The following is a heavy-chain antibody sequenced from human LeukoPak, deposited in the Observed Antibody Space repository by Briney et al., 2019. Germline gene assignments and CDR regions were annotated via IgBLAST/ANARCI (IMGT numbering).Heavy chain of an antibody. J-gene: IGHJ6*03. CDR1: GFTFSNAW. D-gene: IGHD6-6*01. CDR2: IKSKTDGGTT. Sequence: GGSLRLSCAASGFTFSNAWMSWVRQAPGKGLEWVGRIKSKTDGGTTDYAAPVKGRFTISRDDSKNTLYLQMNSLKTEDTAVYYCTTVLAASYYYYMDVWGKGTTVTISS. CDR3: TTVLAASYYYYMDV. V-gene: IGHV3-15*01.